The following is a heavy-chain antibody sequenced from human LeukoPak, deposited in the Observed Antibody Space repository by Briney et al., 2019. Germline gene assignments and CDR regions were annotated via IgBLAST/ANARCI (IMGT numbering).Heavy chain of an antibody. V-gene: IGHV3-23*01. CDR2: ISGSGGST. CDR1: GFTFSSYA. CDR3: AKPFWSGYYFPDY. Sequence: GGSLRLSCAASGFTFSSYAMSWVRQAPGKGLEWASAISGSGGSTYYADSVKGRFTISRDNSKNTLYLQMNSLRAEDTAVYYCAKPFWSGYYFPDYWGQGTLVTVSS. J-gene: IGHJ4*02. D-gene: IGHD3-3*01.